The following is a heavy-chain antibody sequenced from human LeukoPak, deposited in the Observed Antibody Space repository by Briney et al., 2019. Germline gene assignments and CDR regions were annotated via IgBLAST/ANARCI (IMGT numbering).Heavy chain of an antibody. J-gene: IGHJ4*02. V-gene: IGHV4-59*12. CDR3: ARGRQTSLAGDYYFDY. CDR1: GGSISSYY. D-gene: IGHD6-19*01. CDR2: IYYSGST. Sequence: SETLSLTCTVSGGSISSYYWSWIRQPPGKGLEWIGYIYYSGSTNYNPSLKSRVTISVDTSKNQFSLKLSSVTAADTAVYYCARGRQTSLAGDYYFDYWGQGTLVTVSS.